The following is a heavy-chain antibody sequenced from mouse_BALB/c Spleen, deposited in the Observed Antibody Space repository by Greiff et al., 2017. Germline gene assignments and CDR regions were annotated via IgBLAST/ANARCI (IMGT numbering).Heavy chain of an antibody. CDR2: INPSSGYT. Sequence: VQLQQSGAELARPGASVKMSCKASGYTFTSYTMHWVKQRPGQGLEWIGYINPSSGYTNYNQKFKDKATLTEDKSSSTAYMQLSSLTSEDSAVYYYARSGTSYAMDYWGQGTSVTVSS. V-gene: IGHV1-4*01. CDR3: ARSGTSYAMDY. CDR1: GYTFTSYT. J-gene: IGHJ4*01. D-gene: IGHD3-1*01.